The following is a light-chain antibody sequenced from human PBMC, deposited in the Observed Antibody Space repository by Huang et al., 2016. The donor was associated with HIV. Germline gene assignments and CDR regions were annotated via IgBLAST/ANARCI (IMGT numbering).Light chain of an antibody. CDR2: GAS. CDR1: QNIRRY. J-gene: IGKJ1*01. Sequence: DIQMTQSPSTLSASVGDRVTITCRASQNIRRYLNWYQQKPGKGPNLLIYGASDLQSGAPSRFSGSGSGTDFTLTINSLQTEDFATYYCQQTYNTPWTFGQGTKVEFK. V-gene: IGKV1-39*01. CDR3: QQTYNTPWT.